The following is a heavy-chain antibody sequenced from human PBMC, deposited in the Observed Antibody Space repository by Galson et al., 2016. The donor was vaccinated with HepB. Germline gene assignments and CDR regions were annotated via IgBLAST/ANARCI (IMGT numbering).Heavy chain of an antibody. CDR3: ARDRDRSNWDFDF. CDR2: ISSSTYI. D-gene: IGHD1-1*01. Sequence: SLRLSCAASGFTFSSYNMNWVRQAPGRGLEWVSYISSSTYIYYTDSVKGRFTISRDNAKNSLYLQMNNLRAEDTAVYYCARDRDRSNWDFDFWGQGTLVTVSS. V-gene: IGHV3-21*01. CDR1: GFTFSSYN. J-gene: IGHJ4*02.